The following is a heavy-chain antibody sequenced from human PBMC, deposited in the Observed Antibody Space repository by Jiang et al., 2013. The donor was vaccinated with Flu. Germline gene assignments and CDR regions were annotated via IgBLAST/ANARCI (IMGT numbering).Heavy chain of an antibody. V-gene: IGHV3-49*05. Sequence: VQLLESGGGLVKPGRSLRLSCTASGFTFGDYAMSWFRQAPGKGLEWVGFIRSKAYGGTTEYAASVKGRFTISRDDSKSIAYLQMNSLKTEDTAVYYCTRGGSVVVTALLNRVLRTTYDYWGQGTLVTVSS. J-gene: IGHJ4*02. CDR3: TRGGSVVVTALLNRVLRTTYDY. CDR1: GFTFGDYA. D-gene: IGHD2-21*02. CDR2: IRSKAYGGTT.